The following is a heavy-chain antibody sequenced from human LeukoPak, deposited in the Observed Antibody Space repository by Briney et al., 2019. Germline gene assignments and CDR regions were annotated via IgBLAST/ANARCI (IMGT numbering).Heavy chain of an antibody. J-gene: IGHJ6*03. Sequence: ASVKVSCKASGYTFTSYDINWVRQATGQGLEWMGWMNPNSGNTGYAQKFQGRVTITRNTSISTAYMELSSLRSEDTAVYYCARGGSPLSYYYYYYMVVWGKGTTVTVSS. CDR3: ARGGSPLSYYYYYYMVV. CDR1: GYTFTSYD. D-gene: IGHD1-26*01. CDR2: MNPNSGNT. V-gene: IGHV1-8*03.